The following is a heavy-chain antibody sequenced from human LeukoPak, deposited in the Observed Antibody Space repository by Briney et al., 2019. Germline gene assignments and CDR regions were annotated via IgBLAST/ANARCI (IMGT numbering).Heavy chain of an antibody. CDR1: GGSISSGDYY. V-gene: IGHV4-30-4*08. J-gene: IGHJ6*02. Sequence: PSQTLSLTCTVSGGSISSGDYYWSWIRQPPGKGLEWIGYIYYSGSTYYNPSLKSRVTISVDTSKNQFPLKLSSVTAADTAVYYCARDSDILTGYSLGMDVWGQGTTVTVSS. D-gene: IGHD3-9*01. CDR3: ARDSDILTGYSLGMDV. CDR2: IYYSGST.